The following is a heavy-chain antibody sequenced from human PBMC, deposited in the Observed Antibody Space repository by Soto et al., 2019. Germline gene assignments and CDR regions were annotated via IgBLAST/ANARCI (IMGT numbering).Heavy chain of an antibody. CDR1: GYTFTSSG. D-gene: IGHD2-15*01. CDR3: ARDLVVVAQRYNWFDP. Sequence: QVQLGQSGAEVKKPGASVKVSCKASGYTFTSSGISWVRQAPGQGLEWMGWISADNGNTNYAQKLQGRVTMTTDTSTSNAYMELRSLRSDDTAVYYCARDLVVVAQRYNWFDPWGKGTLVTVSS. V-gene: IGHV1-18*01. J-gene: IGHJ5*02. CDR2: ISADNGNT.